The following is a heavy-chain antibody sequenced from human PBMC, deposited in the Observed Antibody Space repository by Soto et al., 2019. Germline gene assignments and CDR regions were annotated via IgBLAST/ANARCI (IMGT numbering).Heavy chain of an antibody. Sequence: PGESLKISCAASGFTFNSYVMTWVRQAPGKGLEWVSSISGSAGTTFYADSVKGRFTVSRDTSKNTLYLQMNNLRADDTAEYYCARTFYSESGGYYYWGQGALVTVSS. CDR1: GFTFNSYV. V-gene: IGHV3-23*01. J-gene: IGHJ4*02. CDR3: ARTFYSESGGYYY. CDR2: ISGSAGTT. D-gene: IGHD3-22*01.